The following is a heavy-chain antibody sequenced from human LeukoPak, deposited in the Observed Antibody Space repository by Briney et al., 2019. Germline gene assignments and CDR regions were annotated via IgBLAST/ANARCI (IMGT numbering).Heavy chain of an antibody. CDR2: ISYDGSNK. V-gene: IGHV3-30*18. D-gene: IGHD3-22*01. J-gene: IGHJ4*02. Sequence: GGSLRLSCAASGFTFSSYGMHWVRQAPGKGLEWVAVISYDGSNKYYADSVKGRFTISRDNSKNTLYLQMNSLRAEDTAVYYCAKPKAAYYYDSSSYYLDYWGQGTLVTVSS. CDR3: AKPKAAYYYDSSSYYLDY. CDR1: GFTFSSYG.